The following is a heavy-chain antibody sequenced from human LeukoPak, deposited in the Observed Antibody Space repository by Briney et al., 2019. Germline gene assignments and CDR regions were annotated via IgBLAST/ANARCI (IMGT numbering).Heavy chain of an antibody. CDR1: GDSINGLDL. CDR2: MYLSGTT. V-gene: IGHV4-4*02. J-gene: IGHJ4*02. D-gene: IGHD3-22*01. CDR3: AGLVGRYSSGLYYYYFDY. Sequence: SETLSLTCTVSGDSINGLDLWSWVRQPPGKGLEWIGEMYLSGTTHSNPSVKSRVTISIDKSKNQFFLNLSSVTAADTAVYYCAGLVGRYSSGLYYYYFDYWGQGTLVTVSS.